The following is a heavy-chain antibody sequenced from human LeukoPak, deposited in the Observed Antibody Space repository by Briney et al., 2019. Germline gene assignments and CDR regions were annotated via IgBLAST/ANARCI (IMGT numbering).Heavy chain of an antibody. CDR1: GYTFPSYD. V-gene: IGHV1-8*01. CDR2: MNPNSGNA. CDR3: AREGGGSWGYYYGMDV. Sequence: ASVKVSCKASGYTFPSYDINWVRQATGQGLEWMGWMNPNSGNAGYAQKFQGRVTMTGDTSINTAYMEVSSLTSEDTAVYYCAREGGGSWGYYYGMDVWGQGTTVTVSS. D-gene: IGHD2-15*01. J-gene: IGHJ6*02.